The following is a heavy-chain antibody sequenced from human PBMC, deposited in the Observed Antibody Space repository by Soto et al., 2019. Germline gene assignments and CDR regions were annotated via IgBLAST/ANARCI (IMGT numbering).Heavy chain of an antibody. V-gene: IGHV4-39*01. CDR3: ASVEYCSGGSCYFVVGVRVPHDAFDI. J-gene: IGHJ3*02. D-gene: IGHD2-15*01. CDR1: GGSISSSSYY. CDR2: IYYSGST. Sequence: QLQLQESGPGLVKPSETLSLTCTVSGGSISSSSYYWGWIRQPPGKGLEWIGSIYYSGSTYYNPSLKSRVTISVDTSKNQFSLKLSSVTAADTAVYYCASVEYCSGGSCYFVVGVRVPHDAFDIWGQGTMVTVSS.